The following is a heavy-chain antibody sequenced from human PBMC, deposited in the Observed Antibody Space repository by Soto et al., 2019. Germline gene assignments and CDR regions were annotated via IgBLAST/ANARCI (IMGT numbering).Heavy chain of an antibody. CDR3: ARGANKNASAFDS. J-gene: IGHJ4*02. V-gene: IGHV3-33*01. CDR2: IWYDGSNK. Sequence: QVQVVESGGGVVQPGRSLRLSCAASGFTFSSYAMHWVRQAPGKGLEWVAIIWYDGSNKYYAESVKGRLTISRDNSKNTVYLQMNSLRADDTAVYDCARGANKNASAFDSWGQGTPVTVSS. D-gene: IGHD1-26*01. CDR1: GFTFSSYA.